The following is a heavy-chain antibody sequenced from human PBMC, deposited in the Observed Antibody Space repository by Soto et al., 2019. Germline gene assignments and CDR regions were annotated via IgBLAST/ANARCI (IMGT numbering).Heavy chain of an antibody. D-gene: IGHD5-12*01. CDR3: ARDGGTSGYDSGWFDP. J-gene: IGHJ5*02. V-gene: IGHV4-59*01. CDR1: GGSISSYY. Sequence: SETLSLTCTVSGGSISSYYWSWIRQPPGKGLEWIGYIYYSGSTNYNPSLKSRVTISVDTSKNQSSLKLSSVTAADTAVYYCARDGGTSGYDSGWFDPWGQGTLVTVSS. CDR2: IYYSGST.